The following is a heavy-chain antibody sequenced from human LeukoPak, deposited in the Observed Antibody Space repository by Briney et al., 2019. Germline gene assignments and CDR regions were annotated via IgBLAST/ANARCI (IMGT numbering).Heavy chain of an antibody. CDR3: ARMGYCTRATCGGAFDF. J-gene: IGHJ4*02. CDR2: ISTNTENP. CDR1: GYTFTSYA. V-gene: IGHV7-4-1*02. Sequence: ASVKVSCKASGYTFTSYAMNWVRQAPGQGLEWMGWISTNTENPAYAQGFTGRFVFSLDTSVSTAYLQINSLKTEDTAVYYCARMGYCTRATCGGAFDFWGQGTLVTVSS. D-gene: IGHD2-8*01.